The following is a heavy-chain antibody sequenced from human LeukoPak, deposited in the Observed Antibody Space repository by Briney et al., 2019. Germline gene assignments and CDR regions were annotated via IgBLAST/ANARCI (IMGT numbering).Heavy chain of an antibody. D-gene: IGHD2-15*01. V-gene: IGHV3-30*03. CDR2: ISYDGSDK. Sequence: GGSLRLSCAASGFTFNNYGMHWVRQAPGKGLEWVAVISYDGSDKYSSDSVRGRFTVSRDNSKNTLYLQMNSLRAEDTAIYYCARAGGSSDYWGQGTLVTVSS. J-gene: IGHJ4*02. CDR1: GFTFNNYG. CDR3: ARAGGSSDY.